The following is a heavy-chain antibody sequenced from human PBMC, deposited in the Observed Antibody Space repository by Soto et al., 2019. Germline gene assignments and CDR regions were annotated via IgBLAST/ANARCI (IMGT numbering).Heavy chain of an antibody. Sequence: PSETLSLTCAVSGGSISSSNWWSWVRQPPGKGLEWIGEIYHSGSTNYNPSLKSRVTISVDKSKNQFSLKLSSVTAADTAVYYCARGSAAGTKSPFDYWGQGTLVTLSS. J-gene: IGHJ4*02. CDR3: ARGSAAGTKSPFDY. CDR1: GGSISSSNW. V-gene: IGHV4-4*02. CDR2: IYHSGST. D-gene: IGHD6-13*01.